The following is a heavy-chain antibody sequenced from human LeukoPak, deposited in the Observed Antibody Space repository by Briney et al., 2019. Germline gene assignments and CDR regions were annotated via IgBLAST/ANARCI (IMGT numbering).Heavy chain of an antibody. Sequence: SETLSLTCAVYGGSFSGYYRSWIRQPAGKGLEWIGRIYTGGSTNYNPSLKSRVTISVDTSKNQFSLKLSSVTAADTAVYYCARYYSKNAFDIWGQGTMVTVSS. D-gene: IGHD4-11*01. CDR2: IYTGGST. CDR1: GGSFSGYY. J-gene: IGHJ3*02. CDR3: ARYYSKNAFDI. V-gene: IGHV4-59*10.